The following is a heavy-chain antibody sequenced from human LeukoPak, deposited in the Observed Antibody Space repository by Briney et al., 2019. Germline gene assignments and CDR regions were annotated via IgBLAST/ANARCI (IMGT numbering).Heavy chain of an antibody. CDR1: GYTLTELS. CDR2: FDPEDGET. J-gene: IGHJ4*02. D-gene: IGHD3-16*02. V-gene: IGHV1-24*01. CDR3: ATLQAVWGSYRLDY. Sequence: ASVKVSCKVSGYTLTELSMHWVRQAPGEGLEWMGGFDPEDGETIYAQKFQGRVTMTEDTSTDTAYMELSSLRSEGTAVYYCATLQAVWGSYRLDYWGQGTLVTVSS.